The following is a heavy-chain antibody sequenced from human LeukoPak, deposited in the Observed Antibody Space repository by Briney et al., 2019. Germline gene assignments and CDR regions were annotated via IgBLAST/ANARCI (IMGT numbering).Heavy chain of an antibody. CDR1: GGSFTGHY. J-gene: IGHJ4*02. CDR3: ARERPFFDF. V-gene: IGHV4-34*11. Sequence: PPETLSLTCDVSGGSFTGHYWTWIRQPPGKGLEWIGSIYYSGSTYYNPSLKSRVTISVDTSKNQFSLKLSSVTAADTAVYCCARERPFFDFWGQGTLVTVSS. CDR2: IYYSGST.